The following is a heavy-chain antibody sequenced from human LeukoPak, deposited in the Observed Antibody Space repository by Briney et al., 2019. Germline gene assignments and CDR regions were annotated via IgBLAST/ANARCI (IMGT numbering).Heavy chain of an antibody. CDR2: IKSKTDGGTT. D-gene: IGHD2-2*01. J-gene: IGHJ4*02. Sequence: GGSLRLSCAASGFTFSNAWMSWVRQAPGKGLEWVGRIKSKTDGGTTDYAAPVKGRFTISRDDSKNTLYLQMDSLKTEDTAVYYCTTDTGDIVVVPAASYYFDYWGQGTLVTVSS. V-gene: IGHV3-15*01. CDR1: GFTFSNAW. CDR3: TTDTGDIVVVPAASYYFDY.